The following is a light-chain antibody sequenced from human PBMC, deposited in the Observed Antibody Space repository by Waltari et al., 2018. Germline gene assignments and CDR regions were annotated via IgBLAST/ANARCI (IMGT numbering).Light chain of an antibody. CDR2: AAS. CDR1: KNIRSY. Sequence: DLQMTQSPSSLSASGGDRVTISCRASKNIRSYLSWYQQKPGIAPKLVIYAASTLQSGVPSRFSGSGSGTNFTLTITSLQAEDFATYFCQASYTTPYSFGQGTKLEIK. CDR3: QASYTTPYS. J-gene: IGKJ2*03. V-gene: IGKV1-39*01.